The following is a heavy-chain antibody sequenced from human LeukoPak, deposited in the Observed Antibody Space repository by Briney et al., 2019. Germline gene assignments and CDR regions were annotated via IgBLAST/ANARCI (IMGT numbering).Heavy chain of an antibody. CDR1: GYTLTELS. CDR2: INPGGGST. D-gene: IGHD3-22*01. Sequence: ASVKVSCKVSGYTLTELSMHWVRQAPGQGLEWMGIINPGGGSTTYAQKFQGRVTMTRDTSTSTVYMELSRLKSEDTAVYYCARVEGYDSSGYYYGYWGQGTLVTVSS. CDR3: ARVEGYDSSGYYYGY. J-gene: IGHJ4*02. V-gene: IGHV1-46*01.